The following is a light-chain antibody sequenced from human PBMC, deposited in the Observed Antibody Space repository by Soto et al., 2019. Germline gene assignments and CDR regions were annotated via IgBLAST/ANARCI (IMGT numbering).Light chain of an antibody. CDR3: QQYGCSPLT. V-gene: IGKV3-20*01. J-gene: IGKJ4*01. Sequence: EIVLTQSPGTLSLSPGEGATLSCRASQSVSSSYLAWYQQKPGQAPRLLIYGASSRATDIPDRFSGSGSGTDFTLTISRLEPEDFAMYYCQQYGCSPLTFGGGTKVDIK. CDR2: GAS. CDR1: QSVSSSY.